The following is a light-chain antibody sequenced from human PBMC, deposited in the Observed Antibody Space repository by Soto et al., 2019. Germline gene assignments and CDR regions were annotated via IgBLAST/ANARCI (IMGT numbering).Light chain of an antibody. V-gene: IGKV1-39*01. CDR3: HPRYVTVWT. J-gene: IGKJ1*01. CDR1: QFIDDF. Sequence: DIQVTQSPSSLSASVGDRVTITCRASQFIDDFLNWFQQRPGKAPKLLIYAASSLQSGVPSRVTRTESGTDFDLQVTNLQPEHFAPYCYHPRYVTVWTFGQANNVHIQ. CDR2: AAS.